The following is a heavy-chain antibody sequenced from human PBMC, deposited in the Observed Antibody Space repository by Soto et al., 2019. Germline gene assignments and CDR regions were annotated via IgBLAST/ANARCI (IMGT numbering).Heavy chain of an antibody. D-gene: IGHD2-21*02. CDR2: VNPRGGSP. CDR3: ARGGHVVVVTAAFDY. CDR1: GYTFNRYY. V-gene: IGHV1-46*02. Sequence: ASVKVSCKTSGYTFNRYYIHWVRQAPGQGLEWMGIVNPRGGSPSYAQRFKGRVTMARDTSTSTLYMELTSLRSEDTAVYYCARGGHVVVVTAAFDYWGQGTLVTVSS. J-gene: IGHJ4*02.